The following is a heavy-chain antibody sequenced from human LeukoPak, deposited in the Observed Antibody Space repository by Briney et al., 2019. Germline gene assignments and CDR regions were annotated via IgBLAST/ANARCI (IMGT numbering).Heavy chain of an antibody. J-gene: IGHJ3*02. CDR1: GGSISSSSYY. V-gene: IGHV4-39*01. CDR2: IYYSGST. Sequence: SETLSLTCTVSGGSISSSSYYWGWIRQPPGKGLEWIGSIYYSGSTYYNPSLKSRVTISVDTSKNQFSLKLSSVTAADTAVYYCARAGVVVTAILGDAFDIWGQGTMVTVSS. D-gene: IGHD2-21*02. CDR3: ARAGVVVTAILGDAFDI.